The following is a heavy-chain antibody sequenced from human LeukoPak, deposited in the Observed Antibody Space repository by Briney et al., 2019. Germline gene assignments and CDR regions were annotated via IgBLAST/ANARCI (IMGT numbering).Heavy chain of an antibody. CDR2: INHSGST. CDR1: GGSFSDYY. V-gene: IGHV4-34*01. D-gene: IGHD3-10*01. CDR3: ARHSNRLFGDLLVPGRKRAGTRFDY. Sequence: SETLSLTCAVYGGSFSDYYWSWIRQPPGKGLEWIGEINHSGSTNYNPSLKSRVTVSVDRSKNQFSLKLSSVTAADTALYYCARHSNRLFGDLLVPGRKRAGTRFDYWGQGTLVTVSS. J-gene: IGHJ4*02.